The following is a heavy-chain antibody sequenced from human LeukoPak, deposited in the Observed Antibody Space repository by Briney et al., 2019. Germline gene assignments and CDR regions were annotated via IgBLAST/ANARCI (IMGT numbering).Heavy chain of an antibody. J-gene: IGHJ3*02. CDR1: GYSISSGYY. CDR2: IYHSGST. CDR3: ARESGSDAFDI. D-gene: IGHD5-12*01. V-gene: IGHV4-38-2*02. Sequence: PSETLSLTCAVSGYSISSGYYWGWIRQPPGKGLEWIGSIYHSGSTYYNPSLKSRVTISVDTSKNQFSLKLSSVTAADTAVYYCARESGSDAFDIWGQGTMVTVSS.